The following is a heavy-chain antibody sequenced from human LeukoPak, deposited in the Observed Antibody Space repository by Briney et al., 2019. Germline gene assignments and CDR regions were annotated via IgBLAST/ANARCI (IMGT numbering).Heavy chain of an antibody. J-gene: IGHJ1*01. CDR2: ISSSSSYT. CDR3: ARSVGYCSGGSCYPGYFQH. V-gene: IGHV3-11*06. CDR1: GFTFSDYY. Sequence: GGSLRLSCAASGFTFSDYYMSWIRQAPGKGLEWVSYISSSSSYTNYADSVKGRFTISRDNAKNSLYLQMNSLGAEDTAVYYCARSVGYCSGGSCYPGYFQHWGQGTLVTVSS. D-gene: IGHD2-15*01.